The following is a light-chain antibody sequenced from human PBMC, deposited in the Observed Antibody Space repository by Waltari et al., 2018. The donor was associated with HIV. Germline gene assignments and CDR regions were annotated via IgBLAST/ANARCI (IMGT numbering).Light chain of an antibody. CDR3: QQYSTMPYT. CDR2: WAS. Sequence: DVVMTQSPDSLAVSLGERATIPCRSSQTLLYTSNNENYLAWYQLKPGQPPKLLIYWASILESGVPSRFSGSGSGTEFSLTISSLQAEDVAVYYCQQYSTMPYTFGQGTKVEI. CDR1: QTLLYTSNNENY. V-gene: IGKV4-1*01. J-gene: IGKJ2*01.